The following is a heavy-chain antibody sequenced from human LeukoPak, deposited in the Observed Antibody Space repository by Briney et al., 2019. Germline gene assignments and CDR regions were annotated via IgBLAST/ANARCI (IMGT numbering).Heavy chain of an antibody. J-gene: IGHJ4*02. CDR1: AASISNYY. V-gene: IGHV4-4*09. Sequence: SETLSLTCAVSAASISNYYWSWIRQAPGKGLEWIGYISTSGSTNYNPSLKSRVSISLDTSRNRFSLNLNFVTAADTAVYYCASPRSGYRYTFDYWGQGALVTVSS. CDR3: ASPRSGYRYTFDY. D-gene: IGHD3-22*01. CDR2: ISTSGST.